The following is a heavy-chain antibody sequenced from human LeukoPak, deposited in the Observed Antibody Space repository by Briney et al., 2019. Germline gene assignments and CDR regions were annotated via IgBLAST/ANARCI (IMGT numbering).Heavy chain of an antibody. CDR3: ARHGDSSSWYWFDP. CDR1: GGSISSYY. V-gene: IGHV4-59*08. D-gene: IGHD6-13*01. J-gene: IGHJ5*02. Sequence: SETLSLTCTVSGGSISSYYWSWIRQPPGKGLEWIGYIYYSGSTNYNPSLKSRVTISVDTSKNQFSLKLSSVTAADTAVYYCARHGDSSSWYWFDPWGQGTLVTVS. CDR2: IYYSGST.